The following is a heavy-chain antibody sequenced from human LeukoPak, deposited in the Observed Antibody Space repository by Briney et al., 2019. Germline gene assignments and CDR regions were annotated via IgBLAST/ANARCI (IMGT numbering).Heavy chain of an antibody. J-gene: IGHJ2*01. CDR2: ISWSSGHM. CDR1: EFKFDDYA. V-gene: IGHV3-9*01. CDR3: VGSVVVVAATPTHFDL. D-gene: IGHD2-15*01. Sequence: GGSLRLSCAAAEFKFDDYAMHWVRQGPGKGLEWVAGISWSSGHMEYAESVKGRFTISRDNARNALYLQMDGLRRDDTALYYCVGSVVVVAATPTHFDLWGRGTQVIVSS.